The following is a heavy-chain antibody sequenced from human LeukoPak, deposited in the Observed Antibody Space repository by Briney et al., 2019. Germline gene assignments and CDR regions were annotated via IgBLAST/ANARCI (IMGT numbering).Heavy chain of an antibody. Sequence: GSLGLSCAASGFTFSSYAMSWVRQAPGKGLEWVSAISGSGGSTYYADSVKGRFTISRDNSKNTLYLQMNSLRAEDTAVYYCAKHYYDSSGYYFDAFDIWGQGTMVTVSS. CDR2: ISGSGGST. V-gene: IGHV3-23*01. CDR1: GFTFSSYA. J-gene: IGHJ3*02. D-gene: IGHD3-22*01. CDR3: AKHYYDSSGYYFDAFDI.